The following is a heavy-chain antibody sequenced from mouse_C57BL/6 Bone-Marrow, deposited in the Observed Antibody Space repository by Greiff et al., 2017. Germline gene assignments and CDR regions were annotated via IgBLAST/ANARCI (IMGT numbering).Heavy chain of an antibody. Sequence: QVQLQQPGAELVMPGASVKLSCKASGYTFTSYWMHWVKQRPGQGLEWIGEIDPSDSYTNYNQKFKGKSTLTVDKSSSPAYMQLSSLTSEDAAVYVCARNRAYYSNRYYFDYWGQGTTLTVSS. V-gene: IGHV1-69*01. D-gene: IGHD2-5*01. CDR3: ARNRAYYSNRYYFDY. CDR2: IDPSDSYT. J-gene: IGHJ2*01. CDR1: GYTFTSYW.